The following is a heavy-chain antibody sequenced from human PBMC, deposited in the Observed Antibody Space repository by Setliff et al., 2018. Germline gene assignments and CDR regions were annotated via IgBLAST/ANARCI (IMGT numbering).Heavy chain of an antibody. D-gene: IGHD3-9*01. CDR1: GFIFTNAW. CDR2: IKAKSEGGTA. Sequence: PGGSLRLSCAASGFIFTNAWMNWVRQSPGKGLEWVGRIKAKSEGGTADYAAPVKGRFTLSRDDSKNTLYLQMSSLKIEDTAVYYCATGPRDNRNFLNWLGSWGQGTLVTVSS. CDR3: ATGPRDNRNFLNWLGS. V-gene: IGHV3-15*01. J-gene: IGHJ5*01.